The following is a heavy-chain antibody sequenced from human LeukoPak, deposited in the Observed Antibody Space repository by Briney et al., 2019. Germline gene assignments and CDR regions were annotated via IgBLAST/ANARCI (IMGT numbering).Heavy chain of an antibody. J-gene: IGHJ4*02. Sequence: ASVKVCCNAAGYTFTSYGISWVRQAPGQGREWMGWISAYNGSTNYAQKLHGRVTMTTDPTTSTAYMELRSLRSDDPAVYYCARGESGSYHYFDYWGQGPLVTVSS. CDR3: ARGESGSYHYFDY. V-gene: IGHV1-18*01. D-gene: IGHD1-26*01. CDR1: GYTFTSYG. CDR2: ISAYNGST.